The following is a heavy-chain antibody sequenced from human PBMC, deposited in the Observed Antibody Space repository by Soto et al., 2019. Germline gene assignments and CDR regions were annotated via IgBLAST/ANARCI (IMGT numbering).Heavy chain of an antibody. CDR1: GSSISSSGYY. CDR2: MFYGVST. J-gene: IGHJ4*02. D-gene: IGHD3-3*02. V-gene: IGHV4-39*01. Sequence: SETLSLTCTVSGSSISSSGYYWGWIRQPPGKGLGWIGSMFYGVSTYYNPSLKSRVTVSVDTSKNQFSLNLRSVTAADTAVYYCARLPSRHLVDYWGQGTLVTVSS. CDR3: ARLPSRHLVDY.